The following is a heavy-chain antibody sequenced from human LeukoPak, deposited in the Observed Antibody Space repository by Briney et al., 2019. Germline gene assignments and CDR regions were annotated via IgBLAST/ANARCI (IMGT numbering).Heavy chain of an antibody. V-gene: IGHV3-23*01. D-gene: IGHD3-10*01. CDR1: GITLSNYG. CDR3: ARRGVIRVILVRFHKEAYYFDS. J-gene: IGHJ4*02. CDR2: ISGSGGRT. Sequence: GGSLRLSCAVSGITLSNYGMSWVRQAPGKGLEWVAGISGSGGRTNYADSVKGRFTISRDNPKNTLYLQMNSLRAEDTAVYFCARRGVIRVILVRFHKEAYYFDSWGQGALVTVSS.